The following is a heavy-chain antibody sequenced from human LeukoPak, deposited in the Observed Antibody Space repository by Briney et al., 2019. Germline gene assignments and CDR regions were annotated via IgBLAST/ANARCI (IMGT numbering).Heavy chain of an antibody. CDR1: GYSISSGFY. V-gene: IGHV4-38-2*02. Sequence: PSETLSLTCTVSGYSISSGFYWGWIRQPPGKGLEWIGSIYHSGSTYYNPSLKSRVTISVDTSKNQFSLKVNSVTAADTAVYYCARDGIAVSGNVGYWGQGTLVTVSS. D-gene: IGHD6-19*01. CDR2: IYHSGST. CDR3: ARDGIAVSGNVGY. J-gene: IGHJ4*02.